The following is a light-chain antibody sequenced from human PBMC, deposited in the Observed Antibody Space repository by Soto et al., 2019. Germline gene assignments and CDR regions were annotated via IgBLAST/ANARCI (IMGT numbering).Light chain of an antibody. CDR2: DAS. CDR1: QSVSSNY. V-gene: IGKV3-20*01. J-gene: IGKJ1*01. CDR3: QHYGRSPPSWT. Sequence: EIVLTQSPGTLSLSPGERATLSCRASQSVSSNYLAWYQQKPGQPPRLLISDASSRATGIPDRFSGSGSGTDFPLTISGLEPEDFAVYYCQHYGRSPPSWTFGQWTKVEIK.